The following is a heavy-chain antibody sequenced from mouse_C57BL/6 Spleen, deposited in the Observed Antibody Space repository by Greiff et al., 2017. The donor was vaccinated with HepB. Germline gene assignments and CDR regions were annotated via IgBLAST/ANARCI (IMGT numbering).Heavy chain of an antibody. CDR2: ISGGGGNT. CDR1: GFTFSSYT. J-gene: IGHJ1*03. Sequence: EVQVVESGGGLVKPGGSLKLSCAASGFTFSSYTMSWVRQTPEKRLEWVATISGGGGNTYCPDSVKGRFTISRDNAKNTLYLQMSSLRSEDTALYYCARQGDYGSRNWYFDVWGTGTTVTVSS. D-gene: IGHD1-1*01. V-gene: IGHV5-9*01. CDR3: ARQGDYGSRNWYFDV.